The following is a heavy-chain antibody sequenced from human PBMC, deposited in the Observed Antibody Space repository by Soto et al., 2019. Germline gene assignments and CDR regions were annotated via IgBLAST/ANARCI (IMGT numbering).Heavy chain of an antibody. CDR1: DGSVSRGGYY. CDR3: AREGSYHYFDS. Sequence: QVQLQESGPGLVKPSQTLSLACTVSDGSVSRGGYYWSWLRQSPGKGLEWIGNIYYTGRTSYNPSLKSRVTISLETSKRQFSLRLASVSAADTALYYCAREGSYHYFDSWGQGALVTVSS. V-gene: IGHV4-31*03. D-gene: IGHD1-26*01. J-gene: IGHJ4*02. CDR2: IYYTGRT.